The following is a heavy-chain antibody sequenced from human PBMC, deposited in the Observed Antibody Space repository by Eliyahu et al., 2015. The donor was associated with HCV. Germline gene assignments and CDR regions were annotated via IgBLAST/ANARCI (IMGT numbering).Heavy chain of an antibody. D-gene: IGHD6-13*01. Sequence: QLQLQESGPGLVKPSETLSLTCTXSXGSISSSSXYWGWIRQPPGKGLEWIGSIYYSGSTYYNPSLKSRVTISVDTSKNQFSLKLSSVTAADTAVYYCARQSIPGIAAAFFDYWGQGTLVTVSS. CDR2: IYYSGST. J-gene: IGHJ4*02. CDR3: ARQSIPGIAAAFFDY. CDR1: XGSISSSSXY. V-gene: IGHV4-39*01.